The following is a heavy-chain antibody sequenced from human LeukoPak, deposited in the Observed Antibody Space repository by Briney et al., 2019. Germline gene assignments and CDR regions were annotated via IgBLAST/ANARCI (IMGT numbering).Heavy chain of an antibody. D-gene: IGHD2-2*01. CDR3: ARDAGWSQLPSTAVDY. Sequence: GGSLRLSCAASGVTFSSYAMTWVRLAPGKGLEWVSAIGGTGGDTYYADSVKGRFTISRDNSKNTLYLQMNSLRAEDTAVYYCARDAGWSQLPSTAVDYWGQGTLVTVSS. V-gene: IGHV3-23*01. CDR2: IGGTGGDT. CDR1: GVTFSSYA. J-gene: IGHJ4*02.